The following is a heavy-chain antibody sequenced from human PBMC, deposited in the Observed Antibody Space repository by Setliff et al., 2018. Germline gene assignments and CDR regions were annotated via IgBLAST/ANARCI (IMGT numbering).Heavy chain of an antibody. D-gene: IGHD3-16*01. CDR1: GLIFRNYA. J-gene: IGHJ4*02. CDR2: ISGSGRTT. V-gene: IGHV3-23*01. CDR3: RLWSHDYHNDY. Sequence: PGGSLRLSCAASGLIFRNYAMSWVRQAPGKGLEWVSGISGSGRTTNYVDSVKGRFTISRDNSKDTLYLEMNSLRVEDTAVYYCRLWSHDYHNDYWGQGTLVTVSS.